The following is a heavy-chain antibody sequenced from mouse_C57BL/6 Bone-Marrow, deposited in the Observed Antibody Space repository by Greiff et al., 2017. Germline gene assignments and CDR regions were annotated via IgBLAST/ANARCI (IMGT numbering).Heavy chain of an antibody. V-gene: IGHV14-3*01. CDR2: IDPANGNT. CDR3: APYYYGRSYGDY. Sequence: VQLQQSVAELVRPGASVKLSCTASGFNIKNTYMHWVKQRPEQGLEWIGRIDPANGNTRYAPKFQGKATITADTSSNTAYLQISSLTSEDTAIYYCAPYYYGRSYGDYWGQGTTLTVSS. CDR1: GFNIKNTY. D-gene: IGHD1-1*01. J-gene: IGHJ2*01.